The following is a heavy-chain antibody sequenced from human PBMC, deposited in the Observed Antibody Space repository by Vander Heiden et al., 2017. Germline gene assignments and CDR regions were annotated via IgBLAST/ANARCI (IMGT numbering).Heavy chain of an antibody. Sequence: QVQLVESGGGVVQPGRSLRLSCAASGFTFSSYAMHWVRQAPGKGLEWGAVISYDGSNKYYADSVKGRFTISRDNSKNTLYLQMNSLRAEDTAVYYCASPSAERDYWGQGTLVTVSS. CDR3: ASPSAERDY. CDR2: ISYDGSNK. J-gene: IGHJ4*02. CDR1: GFTFSSYA. V-gene: IGHV3-30-3*01.